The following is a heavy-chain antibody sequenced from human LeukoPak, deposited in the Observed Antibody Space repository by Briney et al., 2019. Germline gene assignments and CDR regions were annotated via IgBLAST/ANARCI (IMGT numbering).Heavy chain of an antibody. Sequence: GGSLRLSCAASGFTFSSYSMNWVRQAPGKGLEWVSSISSSSSYIYYADSVKGRFTISRDNAKNSLYLQMNSLRAEDTAVYYCAKENYGGSDDAFDIWGQGTMVTVSS. CDR2: ISSSSSYI. D-gene: IGHD4-23*01. CDR1: GFTFSSYS. J-gene: IGHJ3*02. CDR3: AKENYGGSDDAFDI. V-gene: IGHV3-21*01.